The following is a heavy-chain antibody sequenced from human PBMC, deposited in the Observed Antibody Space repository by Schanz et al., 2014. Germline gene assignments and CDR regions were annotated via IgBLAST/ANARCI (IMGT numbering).Heavy chain of an antibody. CDR1: GGSINSNSYY. D-gene: IGHD6-19*01. J-gene: IGHJ4*02. V-gene: IGHV4-39*01. CDR2: VFYTGTT. Sequence: QLQLQESGPGLVKPSETLSLICSVSGGSINSNSYYWGWIRQPPGKGLEWIGNVFYTGTTYTNPSRRSRLALSVDTSNNQFSLNLTSVTAADTAVYFCARHGPLAGIPLDYWGRGTLVTVSS. CDR3: ARHGPLAGIPLDY.